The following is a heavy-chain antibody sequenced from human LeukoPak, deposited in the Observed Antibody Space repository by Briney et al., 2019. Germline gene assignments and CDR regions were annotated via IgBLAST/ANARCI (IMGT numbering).Heavy chain of an antibody. V-gene: IGHV4-59*01. D-gene: IGHD3-10*01. CDR1: GGSISSYY. J-gene: IGHJ4*02. CDR2: IYYSGST. Sequence: PSETLSLTCTVSGGSISSYYWSWIRQPPGKGLEWIGYIYYSGSTNYNPSLKSRVTISVDTSKNQFSLKLSSVTAADTAVYYCASSYGSGTRTYFDYWGQGTLVTVSS. CDR3: ASSYGSGTRTYFDY.